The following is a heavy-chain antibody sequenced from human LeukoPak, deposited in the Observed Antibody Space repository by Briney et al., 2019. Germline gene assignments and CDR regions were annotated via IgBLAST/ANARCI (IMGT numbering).Heavy chain of an antibody. D-gene: IGHD3-22*01. CDR1: GYTFTSYY. Sequence: GASVKVSCKASGYTFTSYYMHWVRQAPGQGLEWMGIINPSSGITSYAQKFQGRVTMTRDTSTSTVYMELSSLRSEDTAVYYCARDPANYYDSSGYDLNWFDPWGQGTLVTVSS. CDR3: ARDPANYYDSSGYDLNWFDP. CDR2: INPSSGIT. J-gene: IGHJ5*02. V-gene: IGHV1-46*01.